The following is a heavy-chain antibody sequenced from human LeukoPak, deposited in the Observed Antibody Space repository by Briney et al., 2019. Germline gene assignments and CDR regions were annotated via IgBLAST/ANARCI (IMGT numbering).Heavy chain of an antibody. D-gene: IGHD4-17*01. V-gene: IGHV5-51*01. CDR1: GYSFNTYW. J-gene: IGHJ4*02. CDR2: IYPDDSET. Sequence: GEPLKISCQGFGYSFNTYWIGWVRRMPGKGLEWMAMIYPDDSETRYIPSFQGQVTISADKSIYTAYLQWGSLKASDTAMYYCARQDGDYIDYWGPGTLVTVSS. CDR3: ARQDGDYIDY.